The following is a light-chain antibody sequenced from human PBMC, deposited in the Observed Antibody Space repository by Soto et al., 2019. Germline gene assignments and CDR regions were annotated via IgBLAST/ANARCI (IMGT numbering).Light chain of an antibody. CDR1: QSVSNNY. Sequence: ILLTKSPGTLSLSPGERATLSCRASQSVSNNYLAWYQQKPGEAPRLLIYGASNRATGIPDRLSGSGSGTDFTLTIRRLEPEDFAVYYCQQYGSSGTFGQGTKVDIK. CDR3: QQYGSSGT. V-gene: IGKV3-20*01. CDR2: GAS. J-gene: IGKJ1*01.